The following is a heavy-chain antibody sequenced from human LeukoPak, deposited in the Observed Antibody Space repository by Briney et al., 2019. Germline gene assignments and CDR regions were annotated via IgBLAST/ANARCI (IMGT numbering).Heavy chain of an antibody. J-gene: IGHJ4*02. V-gene: IGHV1-18*01. D-gene: IGHD6-13*01. Sequence: ASVKVSCKASGYIFTSFSITWVRQAPGQGLEWMGWISAYNGNTNHAQKLQGRVTMTTDTSTSTAYMELRSLRSDDTAVYYCARVGAAAGTDYWGQGTLVTVSS. CDR1: GYIFTSFS. CDR3: ARVGAAAGTDY. CDR2: ISAYNGNT.